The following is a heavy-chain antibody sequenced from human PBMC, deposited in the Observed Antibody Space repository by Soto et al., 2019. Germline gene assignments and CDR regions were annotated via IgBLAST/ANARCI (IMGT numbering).Heavy chain of an antibody. D-gene: IGHD3-22*01. V-gene: IGHV4-59*01. CDR1: GGSISSYY. CDR3: ATEHDRSGYVDY. J-gene: IGHJ4*02. CDR2: IYYSGST. Sequence: SETLSLTCTVSGGSISSYYWSWIRQRPGKGLEWIGYIYYSGSTNYNPSLKSRVTISVDTSKNQFSLKLSPVTAADTAVNYCATEHDRSGYVDYPGPGTLVTVSS.